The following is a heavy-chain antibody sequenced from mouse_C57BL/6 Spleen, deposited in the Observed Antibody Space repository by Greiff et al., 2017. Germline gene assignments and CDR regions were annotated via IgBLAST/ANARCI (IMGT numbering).Heavy chain of an antibody. CDR1: GYSFTSYY. D-gene: IGHD2-1*01. V-gene: IGHV1-66*01. CDR2: IYPGSGNT. J-gene: IGHJ4*01. Sequence: VQLQQSGPELVKPGASVKISCKASGYSFTSYYIHWVKQRPGQGLEWIGWIYPGSGNTKYNEKFKGKATLTADTSSSTAYMQLSSLTSEDSAVYYWARPHGNSYAMDYWGQGTSVTVSS. CDR3: ARPHGNSYAMDY.